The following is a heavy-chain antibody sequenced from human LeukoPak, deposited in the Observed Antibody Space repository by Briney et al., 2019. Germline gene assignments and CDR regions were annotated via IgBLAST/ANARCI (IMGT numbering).Heavy chain of an antibody. Sequence: SETLSLTCTVSGGSISSSSYYWGWIRQPPGKGLEWIGSIYYSGSTYYNPSLKSRVTISVDTSKNQFSLKLSSVTAADTAVYYCARAGSSSSFGFDYWGQGTLVTVSS. D-gene: IGHD6-13*01. V-gene: IGHV4-39*07. J-gene: IGHJ4*02. CDR3: ARAGSSSSFGFDY. CDR2: IYYSGST. CDR1: GGSISSSSYY.